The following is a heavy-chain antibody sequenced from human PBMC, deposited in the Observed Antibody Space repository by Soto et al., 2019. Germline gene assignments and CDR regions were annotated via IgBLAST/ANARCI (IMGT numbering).Heavy chain of an antibody. CDR3: AKKVNSGPGSQYFDY. J-gene: IGHJ4*02. D-gene: IGHD3-10*01. V-gene: IGHV3-23*01. CDR2: FRTGGDDGTT. CDR1: GFTFISYS. Sequence: PGGSLRLSCAASGFTFISYSMSWVRQAPGKGLEWVSGFRTGGDDGTTYYADYVKGRFTISRDNSKNTLFLQMNSLRAEDTAIYYCAKKVNSGPGSQYFDYWGQGTLVTVSS.